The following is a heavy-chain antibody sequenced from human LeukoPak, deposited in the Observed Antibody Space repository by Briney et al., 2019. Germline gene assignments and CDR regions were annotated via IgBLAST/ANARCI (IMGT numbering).Heavy chain of an antibody. CDR1: GFTVSSNY. CDR2: IYSGGST. J-gene: IGHJ4*02. V-gene: IGHV3-66*01. CDR3: ARDREYSGCSFDY. D-gene: IGHD1-26*01. Sequence: GGSLRLSCAASGFTVSSNYMSWARQAPGKGLEWVSVIYSGGSTYYADSVKGRFTISRDNSKNTLYLQMNSLRAEDTAVYYCARDREYSGCSFDYWGQGTLVTVSS.